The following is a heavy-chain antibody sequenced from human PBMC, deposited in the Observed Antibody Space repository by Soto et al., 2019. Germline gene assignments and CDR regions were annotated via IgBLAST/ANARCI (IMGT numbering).Heavy chain of an antibody. D-gene: IGHD6-6*01. CDR3: ARDLLEYSSSSVIDY. Sequence: ASVKVSCKASGYTFTSYYMHWVRQAPGQGLEWMGIINPSGGSTSYAQKFQGRVTMTRDTSTSTVYMELGSLRSEDTAVYYCARDLLEYSSSSVIDYWGQGTLVIVS. CDR2: INPSGGST. V-gene: IGHV1-46*03. CDR1: GYTFTSYY. J-gene: IGHJ4*02.